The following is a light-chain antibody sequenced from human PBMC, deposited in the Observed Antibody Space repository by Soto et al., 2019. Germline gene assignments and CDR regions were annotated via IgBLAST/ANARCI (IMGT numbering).Light chain of an antibody. CDR1: SSDVGGYNY. CDR3: SAYTVTYTFGV. Sequence: QSVLTQPRSVSGSPGQSVTISCTGTSSDVGGYNYVSWYQQLPGKAPKLMIYEVTKRSSGVPDRFSGSKSGNTASLTISGLQPDYEAHDYCSAYTVTYTFGVFGTGTKVTVL. V-gene: IGLV2-11*01. J-gene: IGLJ1*01. CDR2: EVT.